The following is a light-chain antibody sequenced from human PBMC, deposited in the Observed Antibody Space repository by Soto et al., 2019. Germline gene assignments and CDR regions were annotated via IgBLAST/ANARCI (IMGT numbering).Light chain of an antibody. V-gene: IGLV2-14*02. CDR2: EVD. CDR1: SSDVGSYNL. CDR3: SSFTTSNTLGV. J-gene: IGLJ1*01. Sequence: QSVLTQPASVSGSPGQSITLSCTGTSSDVGSYNLVSWYQQHPGKAPKLIIYEVDNRPSGVSNRFSGSKSGNTASLTISGLQAEDEADYYCSSFTTSNTLGVFGTGTKVTVL.